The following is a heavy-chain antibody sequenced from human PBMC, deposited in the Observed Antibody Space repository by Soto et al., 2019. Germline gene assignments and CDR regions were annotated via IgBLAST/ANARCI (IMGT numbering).Heavy chain of an antibody. V-gene: IGHV3-9*01. D-gene: IGHD3-3*01. CDR3: AKGARVFWSGYWY. J-gene: IGHJ4*02. CDR2: ISWNSGSI. Sequence: EVQLVESGGGLVQPGRSLRLSCAASGFTFDDYAMHWVRQAPGKGLEWVSGISWNSGSIGYADSVKGRFTISRDNAKNSLYLQMNSLRAEDTALSYCAKGARVFWSGYWYWGQGTLVTVSS. CDR1: GFTFDDYA.